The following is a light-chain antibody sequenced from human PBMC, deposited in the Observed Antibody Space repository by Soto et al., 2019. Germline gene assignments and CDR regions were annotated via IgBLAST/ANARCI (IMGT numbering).Light chain of an antibody. Sequence: IQMTQSPSTLSASVGDRVTITCRASQTINIWLAWYQQKPGTAPKLLVYKTSTLKSGVPSRFSGSGSGTEFTLTISSLQPDDFATYYCQQYSSYSPSTFGQGTKVEIK. CDR1: QTINIW. CDR2: KTS. J-gene: IGKJ1*01. V-gene: IGKV1-5*03. CDR3: QQYSSYSPST.